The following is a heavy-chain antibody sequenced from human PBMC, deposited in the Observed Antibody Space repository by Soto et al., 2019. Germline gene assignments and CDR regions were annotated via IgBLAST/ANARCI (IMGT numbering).Heavy chain of an antibody. V-gene: IGHV3-21*01. CDR3: ARDEVHCSSTSCRTSYNWFDP. J-gene: IGHJ5*02. CDR2: ISSSSSYI. D-gene: IGHD2-2*01. Sequence: SLRLSCAASGFTFSSYSMNWVRQAPGKGLEWVSSISSSSSYIYHADSVKGRFTISRDNAKNSLYLQMNSLRAEDTAVYYCARDEVHCSSTSCRTSYNWFDPWGQGTLVTVSS. CDR1: GFTFSSYS.